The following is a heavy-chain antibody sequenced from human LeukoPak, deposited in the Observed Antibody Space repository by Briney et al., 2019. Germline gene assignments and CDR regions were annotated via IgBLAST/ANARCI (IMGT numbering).Heavy chain of an antibody. CDR1: TFSSYA. D-gene: IGHD6-13*01. V-gene: IGHV4-39*01. J-gene: IGHJ4*02. CDR2: IYYSGST. Sequence: TFSSYAMSWIRQPPGKGLEWIGSIYYSGSTYYNPSLKSRVTISVDTSKNQFSLKLSSVTAADTAVYYCAIYLEMPGIAAAGIPWGQGTLVTVSS. CDR3: AIYLEMPGIAAAGIP.